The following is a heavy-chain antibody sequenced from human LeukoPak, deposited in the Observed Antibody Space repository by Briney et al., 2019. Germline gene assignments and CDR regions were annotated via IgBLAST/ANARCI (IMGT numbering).Heavy chain of an antibody. J-gene: IGHJ4*02. Sequence: GGSLRLSCAASGFTFSSYAMSWVRQAPGKGLEWVSYISSSSSIIYYADSVKGRFTISRDNAKNSLYLQMNSLRAEDTAVYYCARDGYGDYLFDYWGQGTLVTVSS. V-gene: IGHV3-48*01. D-gene: IGHD4-17*01. CDR1: GFTFSSYA. CDR2: ISSSSSII. CDR3: ARDGYGDYLFDY.